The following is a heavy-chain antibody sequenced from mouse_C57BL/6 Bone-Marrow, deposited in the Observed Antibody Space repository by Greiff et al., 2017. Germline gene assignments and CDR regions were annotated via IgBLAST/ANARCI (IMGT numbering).Heavy chain of an antibody. V-gene: IGHV5-6*01. CDR2: ISSGGSYT. Sequence: EVMLVESGGDLVKPGGSLKLSCASSGFTFSSYGMSWVRQTPDKRLEWVATISSGGSYTYYPASVKGRFTISRANAKNTLYLQMSSLKSEDTAMYYCARPKRGNYFDYWGQGTTLTVSS. CDR1: GFTFSSYG. J-gene: IGHJ2*01. CDR3: ARPKRGNYFDY.